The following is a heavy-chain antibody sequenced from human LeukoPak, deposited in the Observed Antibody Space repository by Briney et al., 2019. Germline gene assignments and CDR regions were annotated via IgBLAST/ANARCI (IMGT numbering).Heavy chain of an antibody. J-gene: IGHJ4*02. CDR2: ISSSSSYI. Sequence: GGSLRLSCAASGFTFSSYSINWVRQAPGKGLEWVSSISSSSSYIYYADSVKGRFTISRDNAKNSLYLQMNSLRAEDTAVYYCARDSVAVPMSFDYWGQGTLVTVSS. V-gene: IGHV3-21*01. D-gene: IGHD6-19*01. CDR1: GFTFSSYS. CDR3: ARDSVAVPMSFDY.